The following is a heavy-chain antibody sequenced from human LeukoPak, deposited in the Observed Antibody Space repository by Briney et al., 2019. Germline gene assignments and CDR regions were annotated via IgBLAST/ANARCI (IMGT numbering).Heavy chain of an antibody. V-gene: IGHV2-70*11. D-gene: IGHD1-26*01. CDR2: IDWDDDK. Sequence: SGPALVKPTQTLTLTCTFSGFSLSTSGMCVSWIRQPPGKALEWLARIDWDDDKYYNTYLKTRLTISKDTSKNQVVLTITNMDPADTGTYYGARTSVVGAKDYFDFWGQGILVSVSS. CDR3: ARTSVVGAKDYFDF. J-gene: IGHJ4*02. CDR1: GFSLSTSGMC.